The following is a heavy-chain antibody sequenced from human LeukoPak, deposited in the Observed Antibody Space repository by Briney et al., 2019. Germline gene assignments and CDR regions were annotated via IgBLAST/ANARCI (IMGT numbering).Heavy chain of an antibody. D-gene: IGHD1-1*01. Sequence: GGSLRLSCAASGFSFITYGMHWVRQAPGKGLEGVAFISYDGSDKEYADSMKGRFTISRDNSKNTLYLQMNSLRAEDTAVYYCAKGKASTGHHYFDYWGQGTLVTVSS. J-gene: IGHJ4*02. CDR1: GFSFITYG. CDR3: AKGKASTGHHYFDY. V-gene: IGHV3-30*02. CDR2: ISYDGSDK.